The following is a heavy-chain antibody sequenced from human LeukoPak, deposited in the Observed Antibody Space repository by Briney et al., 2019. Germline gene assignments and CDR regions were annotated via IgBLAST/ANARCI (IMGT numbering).Heavy chain of an antibody. D-gene: IGHD7-27*01. CDR3: ATQHANWGN. Sequence: GESLKISCKASGYSFTTYWIAWVRQMPGKGLEWMGIIYPDDSDTRYSPSFQGQVTISADKSISTAYLQWSSLKASDTAMYYCATQHANWGNWGQGTLVTVSS. CDR2: IYPDDSDT. J-gene: IGHJ4*02. CDR1: GYSFTTYW. V-gene: IGHV5-51*01.